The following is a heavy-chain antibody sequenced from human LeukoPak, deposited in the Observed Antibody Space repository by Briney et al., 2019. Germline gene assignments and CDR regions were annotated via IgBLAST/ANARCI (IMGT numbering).Heavy chain of an antibody. J-gene: IGHJ4*02. CDR3: AKGSGGSCWSPVHC. D-gene: IGHD2-15*01. Sequence: GGSLRLSCAASGFTFSSYGMHWVRQAPGKGLEWVAVIWYDGSNKYYADSVKGRFTISRDNSKNTLYLQMNSLRVDDTAVYYCAKGSGGSCWSPVHCWGQGTLVTVSS. CDR2: IWYDGSNK. CDR1: GFTFSSYG. V-gene: IGHV3-33*06.